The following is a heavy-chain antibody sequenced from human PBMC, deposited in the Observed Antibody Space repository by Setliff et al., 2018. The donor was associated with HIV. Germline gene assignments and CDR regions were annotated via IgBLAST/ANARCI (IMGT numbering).Heavy chain of an antibody. J-gene: IGHJ4*02. D-gene: IGHD6-19*01. Sequence: ASVKVSCKVSGYTLTELSMHGVRRAPGKGLEWMGRFDPEDGDTIYAQKFQGRVTMTEDASTDTAYMQLTSLRSEDTAVYYCTTAKEVWLAEGGFDYWGQGTLVTVSS. V-gene: IGHV1-24*01. CDR3: TTAKEVWLAEGGFDY. CDR1: GYTLTELS. CDR2: FDPEDGDT.